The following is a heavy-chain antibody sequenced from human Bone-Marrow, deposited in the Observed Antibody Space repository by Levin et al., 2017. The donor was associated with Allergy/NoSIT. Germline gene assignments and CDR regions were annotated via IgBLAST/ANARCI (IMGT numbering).Heavy chain of an antibody. CDR1: GFTFSSYA. CDR2: ISGSGGST. Sequence: GESLKISCAASGFTFSSYAMSWVRQAPGKGLEWVSAISGSGGSTYYADSVKGRFTISRDNSKNTLYLQMNSLRAEDTAVYYCASGSGPFDYWGQGTLVTVSS. D-gene: IGHD3-10*01. V-gene: IGHV3-23*01. J-gene: IGHJ4*02. CDR3: ASGSGPFDY.